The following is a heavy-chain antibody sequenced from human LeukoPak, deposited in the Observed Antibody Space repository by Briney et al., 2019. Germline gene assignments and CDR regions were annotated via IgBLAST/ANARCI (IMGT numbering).Heavy chain of an antibody. J-gene: IGHJ4*02. D-gene: IGHD6-19*01. CDR3: ARKLSGYSSGWYPDY. V-gene: IGHV1-8*01. CDR1: GYIFTSYD. Sequence: GASVKVSCKASGYIFTSYDINWVRQAPGQVLAWVGWIYPKNDKTGYAEKFQGRVTMTTDVSTNTAFMEMKNLTSDDTAVYFCARKLSGYSSGWYPDYWGQGTLVIVSS. CDR2: IYPKNDKT.